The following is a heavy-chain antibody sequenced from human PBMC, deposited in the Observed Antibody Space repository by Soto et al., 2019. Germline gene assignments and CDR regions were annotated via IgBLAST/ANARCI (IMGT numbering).Heavy chain of an antibody. V-gene: IGHV1-69*13. CDR3: ARDMGIYYYDSSGYLGY. CDR1: GSTFSCYA. Sequence: GASVKVSCKASGSTFSCYAICWVRHAPGQGLEWMGGIIPIFGTANYAQKFQGRVTITADESTSTAYMELSSLRSEDTAVYYCARDMGIYYYDSSGYLGYWGQGTLVTVSS. D-gene: IGHD3-22*01. CDR2: IIPIFGTA. J-gene: IGHJ4*02.